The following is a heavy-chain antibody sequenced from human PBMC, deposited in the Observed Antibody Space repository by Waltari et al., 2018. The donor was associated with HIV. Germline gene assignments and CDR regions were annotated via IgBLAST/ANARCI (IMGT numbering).Heavy chain of an antibody. CDR1: GCNCGEYS. Sequence: EAQLGGSGGGLVHPGGPLRLFCVGSGCNCGEYSMNWVRQAPGKGLEWISYISSGERTIHYADSVRGRFTLSRDSARNSLYLQMNSLRPEDTAVYYCARGDIPYYYGMDVWGQGTTVTVS. D-gene: IGHD2-21*01. CDR2: ISSGERTI. CDR3: ARGDIPYYYGMDV. V-gene: IGHV3-48*01. J-gene: IGHJ6*02.